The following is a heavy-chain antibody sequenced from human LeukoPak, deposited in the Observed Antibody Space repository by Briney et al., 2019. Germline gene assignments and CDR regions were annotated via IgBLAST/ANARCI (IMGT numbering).Heavy chain of an antibody. CDR1: GFTFSSYW. Sequence: GGSLRLSCAASGFTFSSYWMHWVRQAPGKGLVWVSRINSDGSSTSYADSVKGRFTISRDNAKNTLYLQMNSLRAEDTAVYYCARGNHDFWSGHGNYMDVWGKGTTVTVSS. V-gene: IGHV3-74*01. CDR3: ARGNHDFWSGHGNYMDV. CDR2: INSDGSST. D-gene: IGHD3-3*01. J-gene: IGHJ6*03.